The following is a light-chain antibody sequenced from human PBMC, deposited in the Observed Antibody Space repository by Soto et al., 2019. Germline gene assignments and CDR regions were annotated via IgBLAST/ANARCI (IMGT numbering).Light chain of an antibody. CDR3: CSHGGSSPAYV. V-gene: IGLV2-23*02. Sequence: QSVLTQPASVSGSPGQSITISCTGTSSDVGSYNVVSWYQQHPGKAPKLMIYEVSNRPSGVSDRFSGSKSGNTASLTISGLQAEDEADYHCCSHGGSSPAYVFGTGTKLTVL. CDR2: EVS. J-gene: IGLJ1*01. CDR1: SSDVGSYNV.